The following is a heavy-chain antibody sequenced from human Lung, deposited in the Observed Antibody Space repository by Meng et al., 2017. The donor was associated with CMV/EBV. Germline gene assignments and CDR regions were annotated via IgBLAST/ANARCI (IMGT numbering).Heavy chain of an antibody. Sequence: CEASGFTFSSYARHLVCQAPGKGLELVAVISYDGSNKYYADSVKGRFTISRDNSKNTLYLQMNSLRAEDTAVYYCARGWGLYSWFDPWGQGTLVTVSS. CDR1: GFTFSSYA. D-gene: IGHD3-16*01. CDR3: ARGWGLYSWFDP. J-gene: IGHJ5*02. V-gene: IGHV3-30-3*01. CDR2: ISYDGSNK.